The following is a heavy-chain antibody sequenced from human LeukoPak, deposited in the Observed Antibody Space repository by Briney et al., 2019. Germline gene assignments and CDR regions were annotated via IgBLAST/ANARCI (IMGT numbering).Heavy chain of an antibody. CDR1: GYTFTGYY. Sequence: ASVKVSCKASGYTFTGYYMHWVRQAPGQGLEWMGWINPNSGGTNYAQKFQGRVTMTRDTSISTAYMELSRLRSDDTAVYYCAIQLELQSEFDYWGQGTLVTVSS. D-gene: IGHD1-7*01. CDR3: AIQLELQSEFDY. CDR2: INPNSGGT. V-gene: IGHV1-2*02. J-gene: IGHJ4*02.